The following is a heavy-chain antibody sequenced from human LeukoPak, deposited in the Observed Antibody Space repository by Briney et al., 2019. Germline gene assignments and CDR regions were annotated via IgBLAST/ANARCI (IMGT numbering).Heavy chain of an antibody. V-gene: IGHV6-1*01. CDR1: GDSVSSNSAA. J-gene: IGHJ4*02. CDR3: ARGSYTSTWF. D-gene: IGHD6-13*01. Sequence: SQTLSLTCAISGDSVSSNSAAWSWIRQSPSRGLEWLGRTYYRSKWYTEYAVSVRSRITINPDTSKNQFSLQLNSVTPEDTAVYYCARGSYTSTWFWGQGTLVTVSS. CDR2: TYYRSKWYT.